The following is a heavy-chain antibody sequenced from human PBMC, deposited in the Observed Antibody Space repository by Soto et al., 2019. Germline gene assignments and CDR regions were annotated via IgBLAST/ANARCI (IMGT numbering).Heavy chain of an antibody. CDR3: ATGAGWLRLDGRV. J-gene: IGHJ4*02. Sequence: NPSETLSLTCTVSGASISSNGYYWGWIRQPPGKGLEWIGSIFYSGTTHYNPSLRSRLSISVDTSKNVFSLKLSSLTAADTAIYYCATGAGWLRLDGRVWGQGTLVTVSS. CDR1: GASISSNGYY. V-gene: IGHV4-39*02. D-gene: IGHD5-12*01. CDR2: IFYSGTT.